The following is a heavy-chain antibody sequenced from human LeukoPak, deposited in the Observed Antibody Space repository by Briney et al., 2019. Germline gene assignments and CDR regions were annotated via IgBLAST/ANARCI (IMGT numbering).Heavy chain of an antibody. J-gene: IGHJ4*02. D-gene: IGHD3-22*01. CDR1: GFTFSSYA. CDR2: ISGSGGST. V-gene: IGHV3-23*01. CDR3: AKGLVTMIVGIDY. Sequence: GGSLRLSCAASGFTFSSYAMSWVRQAPGKGLEWVSVISGSGGSTYYADSVKGRFTISRDNSKNTLYLQMNSLRAEDTALYYCAKGLVTMIVGIDYWGQGTLVTVSS.